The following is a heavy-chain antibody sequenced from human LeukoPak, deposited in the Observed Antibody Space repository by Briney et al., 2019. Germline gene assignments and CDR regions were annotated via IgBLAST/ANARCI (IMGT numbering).Heavy chain of an antibody. V-gene: IGHV1-24*01. D-gene: IGHD2-2*01. J-gene: IGHJ4*02. CDR1: GYTLTELS. Sequence: ASVKVSCKVSGYTLTELSIHWVRQAPGKGLEWMGGFDPEDGETSYAQKFQGRVTMTEETSTDTAYMELSSLRSEDTAVYYCARDSVVVPAAIDYWGQGTLVTVSS. CDR2: FDPEDGET. CDR3: ARDSVVVPAAIDY.